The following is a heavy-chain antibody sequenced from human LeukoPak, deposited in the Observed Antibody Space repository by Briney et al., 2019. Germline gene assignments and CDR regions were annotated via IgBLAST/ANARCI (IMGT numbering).Heavy chain of an antibody. CDR3: ARGYCSSTSCYYWFDP. D-gene: IGHD2-2*01. CDR2: ISAYNGNT. CDR1: GYTFTSYG. Sequence: ASVKVSCKASGYTFTSYGISWVRQAPGQGLEWMGWISAYNGNTNCAQKLQGRVTMTTDTSTSTAYMELRSLRSDDTAVYYCARGYCSSTSCYYWFDPWGQGTLVTVSS. V-gene: IGHV1-18*01. J-gene: IGHJ5*02.